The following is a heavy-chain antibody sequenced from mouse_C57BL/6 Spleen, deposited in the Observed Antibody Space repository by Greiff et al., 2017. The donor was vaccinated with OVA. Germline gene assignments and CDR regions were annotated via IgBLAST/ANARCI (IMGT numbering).Heavy chain of an antibody. J-gene: IGHJ4*01. CDR3: ARDYGSSHMDY. CDR2: IDPANGNT. V-gene: IGHV14-3*01. CDR1: GFNIKNTY. Sequence: VQLQQSVAELVRPGASVKLSCTASGFNIKNTYMHWVKQRPEQGLEWIGRIDPANGNTKYAQKFKGKATMTVDTSSSTAYLQLSSLTSEDSAVYYCARDYGSSHMDYWGQGTSVTVSS. D-gene: IGHD1-1*01.